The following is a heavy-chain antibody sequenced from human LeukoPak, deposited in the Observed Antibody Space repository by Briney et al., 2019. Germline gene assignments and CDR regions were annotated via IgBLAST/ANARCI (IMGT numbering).Heavy chain of an antibody. J-gene: IGHJ4*02. CDR2: ISYDGSNK. CDR3: ARGRGGIYFDY. Sequence: GGSLRLPCAASGFTFSSYAMHWVRQAPGKGLEWVAVISYDGSNKYYADSVKGRFTISRDNSKNTLYLQMNSLRAEDTAVYYCARGRGGIYFDYWGQGTLVTVSS. CDR1: GFTFSSYA. V-gene: IGHV3-30-3*01.